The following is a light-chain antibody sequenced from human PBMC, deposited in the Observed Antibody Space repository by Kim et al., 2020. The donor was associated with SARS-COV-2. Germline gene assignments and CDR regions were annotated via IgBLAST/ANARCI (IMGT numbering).Light chain of an antibody. CDR2: TND. V-gene: IGLV1-44*01. Sequence: ELTQPPSASGTPGQRVAISCSGSTSNIESETVNWYQHFPGTAPKLLIHTNDQRPSGVPDRFSASKSGTSASLAISGLQSEDEADYYCAAWDDSLHVWVFGGGTQLTVL. J-gene: IGLJ3*02. CDR3: AAWDDSLHVWV. CDR1: TSNIESET.